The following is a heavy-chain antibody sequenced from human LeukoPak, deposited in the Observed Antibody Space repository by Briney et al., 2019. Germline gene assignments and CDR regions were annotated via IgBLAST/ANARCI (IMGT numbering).Heavy chain of an antibody. J-gene: IGHJ4*02. CDR1: GFTFSNYA. Sequence: EPGGSLRLSCAASGFTFSNYAMSWVRQAPGKGLEWVSLVSGSGDSTDYADSVKGRFTISRDNSKNTLYLQMNSLSAEDTAVYYCARDSSSWPGQHFDYWGQGTLVTVSS. D-gene: IGHD6-13*01. CDR3: ARDSSSWPGQHFDY. V-gene: IGHV3-23*01. CDR2: VSGSGDST.